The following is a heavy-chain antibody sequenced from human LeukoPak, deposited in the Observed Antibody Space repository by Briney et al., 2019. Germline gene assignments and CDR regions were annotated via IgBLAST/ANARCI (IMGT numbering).Heavy chain of an antibody. CDR1: GGTFSSYA. CDR3: AREVTVTTLWHYYYYMDV. Sequence: SVKVSCKASGGTFSSYAISWVRQAPGQGLEWMGRIIPIFGTANYAQKFQGRVTITTDESTSTAYMGLSSLRSEDTAVYYCAREVTVTTLWHYYYYMDVWGKGTTVTVSS. J-gene: IGHJ6*03. V-gene: IGHV1-69*05. CDR2: IIPIFGTA. D-gene: IGHD4-17*01.